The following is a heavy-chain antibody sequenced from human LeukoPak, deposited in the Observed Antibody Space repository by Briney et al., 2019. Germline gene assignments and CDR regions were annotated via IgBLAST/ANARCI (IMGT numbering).Heavy chain of an antibody. D-gene: IGHD6-13*01. Sequence: ASVKVSCKASGYTFTSYYMHWVRQAPGQGLEWMGIINPSGGSTSYAQKFQGRVTMTRDTSTSTVYMELSSLRSEDTAVYYCARDFRCVAGAGYFCGYYYGMDVWGQGTTVTVSS. CDR2: INPSGGST. V-gene: IGHV1-46*01. J-gene: IGHJ6*02. CDR3: ARDFRCVAGAGYFCGYYYGMDV. CDR1: GYTFTSYY.